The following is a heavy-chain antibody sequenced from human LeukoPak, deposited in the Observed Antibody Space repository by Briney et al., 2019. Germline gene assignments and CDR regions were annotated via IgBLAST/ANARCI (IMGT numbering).Heavy chain of an antibody. D-gene: IGHD2-21*01. CDR1: GFTFSSYW. CDR2: IKQDGSEK. J-gene: IGHJ4*02. CDR3: ARGSETCGGDCPYYFDY. Sequence: GGSLRLSCAASGFTFSSYWMSWVRQAPGKGLEWVANIKQDGSEKYYVDSVKGRFTISRDNAKNSLYLQMNSLRAEDTAVYYCARGSETCGGDCPYYFDYWGQGTLVTVSS. V-gene: IGHV3-7*01.